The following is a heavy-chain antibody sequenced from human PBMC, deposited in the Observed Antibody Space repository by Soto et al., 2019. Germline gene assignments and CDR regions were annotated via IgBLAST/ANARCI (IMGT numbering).Heavy chain of an antibody. CDR1: GGSISSGGYH. V-gene: IGHV4-31*08. Sequence: PSETLSLTCTVSGGSISSGGYHWSWIRQHPGKGLEWIGYIYYSGSTYYNPSLKSRITINPDPSNNQLSLQLNSVTPDDTAVYYCVRLVGNSWLDSWGQGTLVTVSS. CDR3: VRLVGNSWLDS. D-gene: IGHD2-2*01. J-gene: IGHJ5*01. CDR2: IYYSGST.